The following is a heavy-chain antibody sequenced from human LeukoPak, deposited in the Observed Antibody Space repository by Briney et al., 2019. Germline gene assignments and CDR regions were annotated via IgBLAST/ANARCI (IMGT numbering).Heavy chain of an antibody. CDR2: VSSGGERT. J-gene: IGHJ5*02. D-gene: IGHD6-13*01. CDR1: RFTFSGYA. CDR3: AKVAREPYSSSWYQFDWFDP. V-gene: IGHV3-23*01. Sequence: GGSLRLTCAASRFTFSGYAMNWVRQAPGKGLEWVSTVSSGGERTNYADPVKGRFTVSRDNSKNPLYLQMNSLRPEDTAVYYCAKVAREPYSSSWYQFDWFDPWGQGTLVTVSS.